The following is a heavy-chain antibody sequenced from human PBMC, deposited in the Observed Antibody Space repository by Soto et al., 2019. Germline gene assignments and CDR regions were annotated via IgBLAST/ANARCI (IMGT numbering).Heavy chain of an antibody. V-gene: IGHV3-7*03. D-gene: IGHD2-8*01. CDR1: GFTFSPYW. J-gene: IGHJ4*02. Sequence: EVQLVESGGDLVQPGGSLRLSCVASGFTFSPYWMSWVRQAPGRGLQWVATINNDGSEKYYADSVKGRFTISRDNARDSLYLQLTSLRAEDTAMYYCARGSNQDYWGQGTLVAVSS. CDR2: INNDGSEK. CDR3: ARGSNQDY.